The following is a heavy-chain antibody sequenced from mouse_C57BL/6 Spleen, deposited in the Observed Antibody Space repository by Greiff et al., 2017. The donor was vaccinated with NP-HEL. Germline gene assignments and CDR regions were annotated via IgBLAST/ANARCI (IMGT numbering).Heavy chain of an antibody. J-gene: IGHJ3*01. V-gene: IGHV1-72*01. CDR3: ARRDDYDGFAY. CDR1: GYTFTSYW. CDR2: IAPNSGGN. D-gene: IGHD2-4*01. Sequence: QVQLQQPGAELVKPGASVKLSCKASGYTFTSYWMHWVKQRPGRGLEWIGRIAPNSGGNKYNEKFKSKATLTVDKPSSTAYMQLSSLTSEDSAVYYCARRDDYDGFAYWGQGTLVTVSA.